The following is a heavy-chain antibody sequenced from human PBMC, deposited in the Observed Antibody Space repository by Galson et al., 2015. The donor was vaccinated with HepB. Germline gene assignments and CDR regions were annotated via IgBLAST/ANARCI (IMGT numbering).Heavy chain of an antibody. J-gene: IGHJ3*02. CDR2: IIPIFGTA. CDR1: GGTFSSYA. Sequence: SVKVSCKASGGTFSSYAISWVRQAPGQGLEWMGGIIPIFGTANYAQKFQGRVTITADKSTSTAYMELSSLRSEDTAVYYCASDGPGDYEAFDIWGQGTMVTVSS. CDR3: ASDGPGDYEAFDI. V-gene: IGHV1-69*06. D-gene: IGHD4-17*01.